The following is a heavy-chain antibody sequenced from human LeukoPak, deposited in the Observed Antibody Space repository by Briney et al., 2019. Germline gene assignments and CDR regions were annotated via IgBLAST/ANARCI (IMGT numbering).Heavy chain of an antibody. V-gene: IGHV3-21*01. CDR3: ASDYYYGSGSYYKPPSPDDY. J-gene: IGHJ4*02. CDR2: ISSSSYI. D-gene: IGHD3-10*01. CDR1: GFTFSSYS. Sequence: GGSLRLSCAASGFTFSSYSMNWVRQAPGKGLEWVSSISSSSYIYYADSAKGRFTISRDNAKNSLYLQMNSLRAEDTAVYYCASDYYYGSGSYYKPPSPDDYWGQGTLVTVSS.